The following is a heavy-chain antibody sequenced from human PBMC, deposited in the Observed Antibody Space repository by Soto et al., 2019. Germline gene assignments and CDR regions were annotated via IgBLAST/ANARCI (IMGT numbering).Heavy chain of an antibody. CDR2: ISSSGSTI. CDR1: GFTFSDYY. V-gene: IGHV3-11*01. J-gene: IGHJ5*02. CDR3: ARTLGYCTNGVCLVIWFDP. D-gene: IGHD2-8*01. Sequence: PGGSLRLSCAASGFTFSDYYMSWIRQAPGKGLEWVSYISSSGSTIYYADSVKGRFTISRDNAKNSLYLQMNSLRAEDTAVYYCARTLGYCTNGVCLVIWFDPWGQGTLVTVSS.